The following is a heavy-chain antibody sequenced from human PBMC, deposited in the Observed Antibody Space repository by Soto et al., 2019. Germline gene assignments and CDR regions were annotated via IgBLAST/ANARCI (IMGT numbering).Heavy chain of an antibody. CDR1: GYSFTSYW. V-gene: IGHV5-10-1*01. J-gene: IGHJ6*02. D-gene: IGHD2-21*01. Sequence: GQSLKISCNGSGYSFTSYWISWVRQMPGKGLEWMGRIDPSDSYTNYSPSFQGHVTISADKSISTAYLQWSSLKASDTAMYYCARENSHYYYYGMDVWGQGTTVTVSS. CDR3: ARENSHYYYYGMDV. CDR2: IDPSDSYT.